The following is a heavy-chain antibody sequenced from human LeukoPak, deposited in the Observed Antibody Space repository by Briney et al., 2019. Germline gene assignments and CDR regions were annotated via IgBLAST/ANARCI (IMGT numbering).Heavy chain of an antibody. J-gene: IGHJ6*02. CDR2: INSDGSST. CDR1: GFTFSTYW. CDR3: GRVGFDAFGLDV. D-gene: IGHD3-16*01. V-gene: IGHV3-74*01. Sequence: PGGSLRLSCAASGFTFSTYWMYWVRQAPGKGLVWVSRINSDGSSTSYADSVKGRFTISRDNAKSTLYLQMNSLRAEDTAVYYCGRVGFDAFGLDVWGQGTTVTVSS.